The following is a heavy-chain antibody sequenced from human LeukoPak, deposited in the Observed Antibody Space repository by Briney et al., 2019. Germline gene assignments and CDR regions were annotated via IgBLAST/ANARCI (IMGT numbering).Heavy chain of an antibody. CDR1: GFTFSSYA. V-gene: IGHV3-30-3*01. J-gene: IGHJ4*02. CDR3: ARGSSSWYYFDY. Sequence: PGRSLRLSCAASGFTFSSYAMHWVRQAPGKGLEWVAVIPYDGSNKYYADSVKGRFTISRDNSKNTLYLQMNSLRAEDTAVYYCARGSSSWYYFDYWGQGTPVTVSS. D-gene: IGHD6-13*01. CDR2: IPYDGSNK.